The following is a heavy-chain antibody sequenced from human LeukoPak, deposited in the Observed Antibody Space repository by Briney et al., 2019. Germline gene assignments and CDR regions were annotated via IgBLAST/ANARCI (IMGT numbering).Heavy chain of an antibody. CDR1: AFTFSSYW. J-gene: IGHJ4*02. V-gene: IGHV3-7*01. Sequence: GGSLRLSCEASAFTFSSYWMSWVRQAPGKGLEWVANMKEDGGETNYVDSVKGRFTISRDNAKNSLFLQMNSLRVGDTAVYYCARDRGYSTFDYWGQGTLVTVSS. CDR3: ARDRGYSTFDY. D-gene: IGHD4-23*01. CDR2: MKEDGGET.